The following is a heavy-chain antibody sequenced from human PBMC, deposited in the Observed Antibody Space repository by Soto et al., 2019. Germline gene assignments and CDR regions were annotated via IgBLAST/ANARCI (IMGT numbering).Heavy chain of an antibody. V-gene: IGHV4-34*01. Sequence: SETLSLTCGVSGSLPVGSLSTYFWTWIRQPPGKGLEWIGEINHSGSPNYSPSLRGRVTISLDTSKKQFSLNLSSVTAADTAVYFCARARFSQWSQDYYGLDVWGQGTTVPVSS. J-gene: IGHJ6*02. CDR2: INHSGSP. CDR3: ARARFSQWSQDYYGLDV. CDR1: GSLPVGSLSTYF. D-gene: IGHD3-3*01.